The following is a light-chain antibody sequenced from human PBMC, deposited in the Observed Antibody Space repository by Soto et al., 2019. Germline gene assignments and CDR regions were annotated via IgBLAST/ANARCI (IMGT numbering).Light chain of an antibody. CDR2: EVS. V-gene: IGLV2-14*01. CDR3: SSYTTSNTYV. J-gene: IGLJ1*01. CDR1: SSDVGGYNY. Sequence: QSALTQPASVSGYPGQSITISCTGRSSDVGGYNYVSWYQQHPGKAPKFMIYEVSRRPSGVSNRFSGSKSGNTASLTVSGLHAEDEADYYCSSYTTSNTYVFGTGTNVTVL.